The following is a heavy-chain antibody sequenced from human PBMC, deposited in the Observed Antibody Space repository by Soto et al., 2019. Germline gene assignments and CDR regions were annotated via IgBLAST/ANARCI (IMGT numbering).Heavy chain of an antibody. CDR2: IIPIFGTA. CDR1: GGTFSSYA. J-gene: IGHJ4*02. Sequence: QVQLVQSGAEVKKPGSSVKVSCKASGGTFSSYAISWVRQAPGQGLEWMGGIIPIFGTANYAQKFQGRVPITAEEPKSTAYMEVRRLSSEDAAVYDCAGSGGGRRVGGVLYYFDYWGQGTLVTVSS. V-gene: IGHV1-69*01. D-gene: IGHD3-16*01. CDR3: AGSGGGRRVGGVLYYFDY.